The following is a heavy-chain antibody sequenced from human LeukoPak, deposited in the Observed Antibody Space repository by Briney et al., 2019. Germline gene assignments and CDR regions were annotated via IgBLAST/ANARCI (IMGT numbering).Heavy chain of an antibody. CDR3: ARAGDESTGHYDSLHF. Sequence: GASVKVSYKASGYTFDENHIHWVRQVPGQGPEWMGWINPKSGATDSAQQFQGRLTMTRDTSIGTASMDLSGLRLDDTGIYYCARAGDESTGHYDSLHFWGQGTMVTVSS. CDR2: INPKSGAT. CDR1: GYTFDENH. J-gene: IGHJ3*01. D-gene: IGHD2-8*02. V-gene: IGHV1-2*02.